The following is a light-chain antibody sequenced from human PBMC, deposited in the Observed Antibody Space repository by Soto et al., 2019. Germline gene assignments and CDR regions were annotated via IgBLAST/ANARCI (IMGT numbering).Light chain of an antibody. CDR3: QQYNNSPEYT. J-gene: IGKJ2*01. V-gene: IGKV3-20*01. CDR1: QSVSSRY. Sequence: EIVLTQSPGTLSLSPGERATLSCRASQSVSSRYLAWYQQKPGQAPRLLIYGASNRATGIPDRFSGSGSGTDFTLTISRLEPEDFAVYFCQQYNNSPEYTSGQGTKLEIK. CDR2: GAS.